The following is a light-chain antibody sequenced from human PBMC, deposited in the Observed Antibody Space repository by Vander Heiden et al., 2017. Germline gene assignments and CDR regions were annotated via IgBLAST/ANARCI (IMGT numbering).Light chain of an antibody. Sequence: SYVLTQPPSVSGDPGQPASLTCGGKKIGITSVHWYQQKPGRAPVLVVYDDSDRPSGIPERFSGSNSRNTATLTISTVEAGDEADYYCQLWDSGSDHWVFGGGTKLTVL. J-gene: IGLJ3*02. V-gene: IGLV3-21*02. CDR3: QLWDSGSDHWV. CDR1: KIGITS. CDR2: DDS.